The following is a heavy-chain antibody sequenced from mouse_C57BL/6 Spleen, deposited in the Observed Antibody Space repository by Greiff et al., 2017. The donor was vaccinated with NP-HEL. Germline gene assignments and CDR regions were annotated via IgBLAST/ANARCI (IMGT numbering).Heavy chain of an antibody. CDR1: GYSITSGYS. CDR3: ARDDDYDYYAMDY. J-gene: IGHJ4*01. V-gene: IGHV3-6*01. D-gene: IGHD2-4*01. CDR2: ISYDGIN. Sequence: DVQLQESGPGLVKPSQSLSLPCSVTGYSITSGYSWHWIRQFPGTKLEWMGYISYDGINNYNPSLKNRISITRDTSKNQFFLKLNSVTTEDTATYYCARDDDYDYYAMDYWGQGTSVTVAS.